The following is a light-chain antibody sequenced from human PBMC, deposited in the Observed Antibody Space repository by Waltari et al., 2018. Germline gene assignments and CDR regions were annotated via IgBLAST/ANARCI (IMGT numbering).Light chain of an antibody. V-gene: IGKV3-20*01. CDR2: DAS. CDR3: QQYGSLPWT. Sequence: EVVLTKSSGTLSLSPGERAPRSCRASESVTNDYLAWYQQKPGQAPRLLIYDASIRAAGIPDRFSGSGSGTDFTLTITRLEPEDFAVYHCQQYGSLPWTFGQGTMVDMK. CDR1: ESVTNDY. J-gene: IGKJ1*01.